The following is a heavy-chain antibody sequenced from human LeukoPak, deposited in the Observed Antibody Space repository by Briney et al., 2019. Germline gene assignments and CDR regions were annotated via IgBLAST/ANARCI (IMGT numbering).Heavy chain of an antibody. CDR2: INPVFGTA. D-gene: IGHD2-15*01. J-gene: IGHJ3*02. V-gene: IGHV1-69*13. CDR1: GGTFSSYA. Sequence: SVKVSCKGSGGTFSSYAISWVRQAPGQGLEWMGGINPVFGTANSAQKCQGRVTITADESTSTAYMELSSLRSEDTAVYYCARDRVVGLGIDNAFDIWGHGTMVTVSS. CDR3: ARDRVVGLGIDNAFDI.